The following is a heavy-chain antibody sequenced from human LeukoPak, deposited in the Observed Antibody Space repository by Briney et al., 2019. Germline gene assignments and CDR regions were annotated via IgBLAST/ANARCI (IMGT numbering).Heavy chain of an antibody. CDR3: ATTPQWLSSPEYFQH. J-gene: IGHJ1*01. CDR2: MNPNSGNT. CDR1: GYTFTSYD. Sequence: GASVKVSCKASGYTFTSYDINLVRQATGQGLEWMGWMNPNSGNTGYAQKFQGRVTMTRNTSISTAYMELSSLRSEDTAVYYCATTPQWLSSPEYFQHWGQGNLVTVSS. V-gene: IGHV1-8*01. D-gene: IGHD6-19*01.